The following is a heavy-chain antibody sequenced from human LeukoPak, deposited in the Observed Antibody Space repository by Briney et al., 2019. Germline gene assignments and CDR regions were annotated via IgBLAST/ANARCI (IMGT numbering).Heavy chain of an antibody. Sequence: KPSETLSLTCNVSGDSISSDYWSWIRQPPGKGLEWIGEINHSGSTNYNPSLKSRVTISVDTSKNQFSLKLSSVTAADTAVYYCAGGRGKFDYWGQGTLVTVSS. V-gene: IGHV4-34*01. D-gene: IGHD3-16*01. CDR3: AGGRGKFDY. CDR1: GDSISSDY. CDR2: INHSGST. J-gene: IGHJ4*02.